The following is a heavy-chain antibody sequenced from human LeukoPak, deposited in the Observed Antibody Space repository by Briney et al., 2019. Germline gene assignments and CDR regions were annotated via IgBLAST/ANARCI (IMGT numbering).Heavy chain of an antibody. V-gene: IGHV1-18*01. Sequence: ASVKVSCKASGYTFTSYGIIWVRQAPGQGLEWMGWISAYNGNTNYAQKLQGRFTMTTDTSTRTAYMELRSLRSDDPAVYYCAREGSGSYYLTYYYYYMDVWGKGTTVTVSS. CDR2: ISAYNGNT. CDR1: GYTFTSYG. D-gene: IGHD1-26*01. CDR3: AREGSGSYYLTYYYYYMDV. J-gene: IGHJ6*03.